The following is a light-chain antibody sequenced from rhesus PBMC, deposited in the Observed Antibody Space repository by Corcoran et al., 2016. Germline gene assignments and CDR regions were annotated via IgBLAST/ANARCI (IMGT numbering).Light chain of an antibody. J-gene: IGKJ4*01. V-gene: IGKV1-25*01. CDR3: QQHNRYPLA. CDR1: QGISSY. CDR2: AAS. Sequence: DIQMTQSPSSLFASVGDRVTITRRASQGISSYLAWYQQKPGKAPKLLIYAASTLQSGVPSRFSGRGSGTDFTLTISSLQPEDFAPYYCQQHNRYPLAFGGGTKVELK.